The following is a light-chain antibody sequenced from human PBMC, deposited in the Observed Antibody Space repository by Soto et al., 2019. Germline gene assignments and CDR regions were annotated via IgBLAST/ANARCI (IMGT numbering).Light chain of an antibody. CDR2: NDG. CDR1: NIGGKS. V-gene: IGLV3-21*04. CDR3: QVWGSNADPYVL. J-gene: IGLJ3*02. Sequence: SYELTQPPSVSVAPGKTARITCGGTNIGGKSVHWYQLKPGQAPVLIIYNDGDRPSGIPERFSGSNSGNTATLTVSWVEAGDEADYYCQVWGSNADPYVLFGGGTQLTVL.